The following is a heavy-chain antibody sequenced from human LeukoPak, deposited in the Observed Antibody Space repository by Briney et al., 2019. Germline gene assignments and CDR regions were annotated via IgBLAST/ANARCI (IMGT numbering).Heavy chain of an antibody. Sequence: ASVKVSCTASGYTFTGYYMHWVRQAPGQGLEWMGWINPNSGGTNYAQKFQGRVTMTRDTSISTAYMELSRLRSDDTAVYYCASDSSVIRYFDWLLSYDAFDIWGQGTMVTVSS. D-gene: IGHD3-9*01. V-gene: IGHV1-2*02. CDR1: GYTFTGYY. CDR2: INPNSGGT. CDR3: ASDSSVIRYFDWLLSYDAFDI. J-gene: IGHJ3*02.